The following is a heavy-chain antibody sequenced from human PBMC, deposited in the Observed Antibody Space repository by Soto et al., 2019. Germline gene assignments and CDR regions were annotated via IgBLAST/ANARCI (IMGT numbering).Heavy chain of an antibody. CDR2: INPSGGST. D-gene: IGHD2-2*01. Sequence: ASLKVSCKASGYTFTSYYMHWVRQAPGQGLEWMGIINPSGGSTSYAQKFQGRVTMTRDTSTSTVYMELSSLRSEDTAVYYCARDGGIVVVPAAILDSYYYMDVWGKGTTVTVSS. V-gene: IGHV1-46*03. CDR1: GYTFTSYY. CDR3: ARDGGIVVVPAAILDSYYYMDV. J-gene: IGHJ6*03.